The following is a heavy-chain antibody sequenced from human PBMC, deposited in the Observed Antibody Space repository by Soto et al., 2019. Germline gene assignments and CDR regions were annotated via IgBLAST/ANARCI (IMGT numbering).Heavy chain of an antibody. CDR1: GFTFSSYD. V-gene: IGHV3-23*01. D-gene: IGHD1-26*01. CDR3: AKLTMRGLSGCYYPVDS. CDR2: ISGSGGST. Sequence: GGSLRLSCAASGFTFSSYDMSWVRQAPGKGLEWVSAISGSGGSTYYADSVKGRFTISRDNSKNTLYLQMNSLRAEDTAVYYCAKLTMRGLSGCYYPVDSWGQGTLVTVYS. J-gene: IGHJ5*01.